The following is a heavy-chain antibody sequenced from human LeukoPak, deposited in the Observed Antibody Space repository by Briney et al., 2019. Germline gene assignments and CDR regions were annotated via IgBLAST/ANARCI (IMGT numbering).Heavy chain of an antibody. CDR3: AREEGGNYYYMDV. CDR1: GYTFTSSG. J-gene: IGHJ6*03. Sequence: ASVKVSCKASGYTFTSSGISWVRQAPGQGLEWMGWISGYNGETNYVQKFLGRVTMTIDSSTSTAYMELRSLRSDDTAVYYCAREEGGNYYYMDVWGKGTTVTVSS. D-gene: IGHD3-16*01. V-gene: IGHV1-18*01. CDR2: ISGYNGET.